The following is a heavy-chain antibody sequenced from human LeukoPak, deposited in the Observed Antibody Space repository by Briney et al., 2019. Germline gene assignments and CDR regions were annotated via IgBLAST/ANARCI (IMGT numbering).Heavy chain of an antibody. J-gene: IGHJ4*02. CDR1: GFTLGGHD. Sequence: GGSLRLSCTASGFTLGGHDMHWVRQTTGDGLEWGAAVSAGHHAFYAGSVKGRFTVSREDAKNSLYLQMNSLRAGDTAVYYCVREARGYHYTYFDYWGQGSLVTVSS. CDR3: VREARGYHYTYFDY. D-gene: IGHD5-18*01. CDR2: VSAGHHA. V-gene: IGHV3-13*01.